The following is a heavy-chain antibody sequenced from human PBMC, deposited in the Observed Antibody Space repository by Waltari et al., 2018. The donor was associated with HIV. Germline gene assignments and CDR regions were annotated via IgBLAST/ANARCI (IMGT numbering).Heavy chain of an antibody. J-gene: IGHJ4*02. CDR1: GGSFSGYY. V-gene: IGHV4-34*01. CDR3: ARGAPGVLSGSYSLFDY. D-gene: IGHD1-26*01. CDR2: INHSGST. Sequence: QVQLQQWGAGLLKPSETLSLTCAVYGGSFSGYYWSWIRKPPGKGLGWIGEINHSGSTNSSPSLKSRVTKSVDTSKNQFSLKLSSVTAADTAVYYCARGAPGVLSGSYSLFDYWGQGTLVTVSS.